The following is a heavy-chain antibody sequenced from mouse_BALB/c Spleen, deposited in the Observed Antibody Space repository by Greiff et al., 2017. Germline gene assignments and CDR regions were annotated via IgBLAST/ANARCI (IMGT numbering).Heavy chain of an antibody. V-gene: IGHV5-4*02. CDR1: GFTFSDYY. CDR3: ARGEGYGAWFAY. D-gene: IGHD2-2*01. J-gene: IGHJ3*01. CDR2: ISDGGSYT. Sequence: EVKVVESGGGLVKPGGSLKLSCAASGFTFSDYYMYWVRQTPEKRLEWVATISDGGSYTYYPDSVKGRFTISRDNAKNNLYLQMSSLKSEDTAMYYCARGEGYGAWFAYWGQGTLVTVSA.